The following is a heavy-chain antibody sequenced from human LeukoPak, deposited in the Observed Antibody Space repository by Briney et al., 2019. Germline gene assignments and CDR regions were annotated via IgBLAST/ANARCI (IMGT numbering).Heavy chain of an antibody. V-gene: IGHV1-18*01. CDR3: AREYRDSSGQNYYYYYYMDV. J-gene: IGHJ6*03. CDR1: GYTFTSYG. CDR2: ISAYNGNT. D-gene: IGHD3-22*01. Sequence: GASVTVSCKASGYTFTSYGISWVRQAPGQGLEWMGWISAYNGNTNYAQKLQGRVTITTDTSTSTAYIELRSLRSDDTAVYYCAREYRDSSGQNYYYYYYMDVWGKGTTVTVSS.